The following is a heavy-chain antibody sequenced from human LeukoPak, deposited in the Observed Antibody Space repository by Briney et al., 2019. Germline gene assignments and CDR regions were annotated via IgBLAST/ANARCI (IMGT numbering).Heavy chain of an antibody. CDR2: IYYSGST. J-gene: IGHJ5*02. Sequence: PSETLSLTCTVSGGSISSSSYYWGWIRQPPGKGLEWIGSIYYSGSTYYNPSLKSRVTVSVDTSKNQFSLKLSSVTAADTAVYYCARHSKVGGMAVAGTYWFDPWGQGTLVTVSS. CDR1: GGSISSSSYY. D-gene: IGHD6-19*01. V-gene: IGHV4-39*01. CDR3: ARHSKVGGMAVAGTYWFDP.